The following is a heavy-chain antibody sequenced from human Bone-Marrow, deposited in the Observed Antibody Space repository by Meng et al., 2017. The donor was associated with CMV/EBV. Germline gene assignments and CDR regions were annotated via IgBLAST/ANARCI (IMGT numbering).Heavy chain of an antibody. J-gene: IGHJ6*02. Sequence: SETLSLTCTASGGSISSYYWSWIRQPPGKGLEWIGYIYYSGSTNYNPSLKSRVTISVNTSKNQFYLKLSSVTAADTAVYYWARDCGGYCYPLYYYGMDVWGQGTTVTVSS. CDR1: GGSISSYY. V-gene: IGHV4-59*01. CDR2: IYYSGST. CDR3: ARDCGGYCYPLYYYGMDV. D-gene: IGHD2-21*01.